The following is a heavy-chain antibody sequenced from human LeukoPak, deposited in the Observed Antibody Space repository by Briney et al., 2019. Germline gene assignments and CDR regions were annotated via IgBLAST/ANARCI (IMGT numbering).Heavy chain of an antibody. CDR1: GFTFDDYA. D-gene: IGHD6-19*01. Sequence: GRSLRLSCAASGFTFDDYAMHWVRQAPGKGLEWVSGISWNSGSIGYADSVKGRFTISRDNAKNSLYLQMNSLRAKDTALYYCAKDIRVAVAGAFDIWGQGTMVTVSS. V-gene: IGHV3-9*01. CDR3: AKDIRVAVAGAFDI. J-gene: IGHJ3*02. CDR2: ISWNSGSI.